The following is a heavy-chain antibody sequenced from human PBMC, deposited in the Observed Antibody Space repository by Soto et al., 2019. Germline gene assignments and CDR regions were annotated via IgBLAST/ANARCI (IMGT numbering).Heavy chain of an antibody. CDR1: GYTFTGYY. J-gene: IGHJ6*02. CDR2: INPNSGGT. CDR3: ARDREVAARRNYYYYYGMDV. Sequence: EASVKVSCKASGYTFTGYYMHWVRQAPGQGLEWMGWINPNSGGTNYAQKFQGWVTMTRDTSVSTAYMELSRLRSDDTAVYYCARDREVAARRNYYYYYGMDVWGQGTTVTAP. D-gene: IGHD2-15*01. V-gene: IGHV1-2*04.